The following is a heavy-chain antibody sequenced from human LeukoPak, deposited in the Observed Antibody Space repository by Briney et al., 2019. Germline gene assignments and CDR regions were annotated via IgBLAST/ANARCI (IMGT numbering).Heavy chain of an antibody. J-gene: IGHJ3*02. V-gene: IGHV3-48*04. CDR2: ISSSGSTI. CDR1: GFTFSSYS. Sequence: GGSLRLSCAASGFTFSSYSMNWVRQAPGKGLEWVSYISSSGSTIYYADSVKGRFTISRDNAKNSLYLQMNSLRAEDTAVYYCAKPARTDAFDIWGQGTMITVSS. D-gene: IGHD1-14*01. CDR3: AKPARTDAFDI.